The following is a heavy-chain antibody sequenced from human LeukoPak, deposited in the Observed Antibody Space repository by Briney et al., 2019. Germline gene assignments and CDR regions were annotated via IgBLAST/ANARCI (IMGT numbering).Heavy chain of an antibody. Sequence: ASVKVSCKASGYTFTGYYMHWVRQAPGQGLEWMGWISAYNGNTNYAQKLQGRVTMTTDTSTSTAYMELRSLRSDDTAVYYCARVLGYIWFGELPAWFDPWGQGTLVTVSS. J-gene: IGHJ5*02. V-gene: IGHV1-18*04. CDR2: ISAYNGNT. CDR1: GYTFTGYY. D-gene: IGHD3-10*01. CDR3: ARVLGYIWFGELPAWFDP.